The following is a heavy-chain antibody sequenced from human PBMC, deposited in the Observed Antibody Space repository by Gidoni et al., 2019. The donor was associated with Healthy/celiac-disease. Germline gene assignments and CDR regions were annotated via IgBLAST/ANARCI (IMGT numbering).Heavy chain of an antibody. J-gene: IGHJ5*02. CDR2: ISSSGSTI. D-gene: IGHD5-18*01. CDR1: GFTFSSYE. V-gene: IGHV3-48*03. Sequence: EVQLVESGGGLVQPGGSLRLSCAASGFTFSSYEMNWVRQAPGKGLEWVSYISSSGSTIYYADSVKGRFTISRDNAKNSLYLQMNSLRAEDTAVYYCARGGGGYSYLRVNWFDPWGQGTLVTVSS. CDR3: ARGGGGYSYLRVNWFDP.